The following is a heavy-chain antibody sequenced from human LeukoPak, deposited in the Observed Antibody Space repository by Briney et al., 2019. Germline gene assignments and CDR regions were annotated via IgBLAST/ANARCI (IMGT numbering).Heavy chain of an antibody. CDR1: GGSISSYY. Sequence: SPSETLSLTCTVSGGSISSYYWSWIRQPAGKGLEWIGRIYTSGSTNYNPSLKSRVTMSVDTSKNQFSLKLSSVTAADTAVYYCARATYHSGAGSYIYYYMDVWGKGTTVTVSS. CDR3: ARATYHSGAGSYIYYYMDV. CDR2: IYTSGST. V-gene: IGHV4-4*07. J-gene: IGHJ6*03. D-gene: IGHD3-10*01.